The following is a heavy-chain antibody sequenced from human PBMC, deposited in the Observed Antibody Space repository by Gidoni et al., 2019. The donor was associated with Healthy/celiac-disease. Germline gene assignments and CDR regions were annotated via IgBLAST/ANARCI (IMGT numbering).Heavy chain of an antibody. CDR2: ISWNSGSI. D-gene: IGHD3-16*01. CDR3: AKDMGGDYYYYGMDV. J-gene: IGHJ6*02. V-gene: IGHV3-9*01. Sequence: EVQLVESGGGLVQPGRSLRLSCAASGFTFVYYAMHWVRQAPGKGLEWVSGISWNSGSIGYADSVQGRFTISRDNAKNSLYLQMNSLRAEDTALYYCAKDMGGDYYYYGMDVWGQGTTVTVSS. CDR1: GFTFVYYA.